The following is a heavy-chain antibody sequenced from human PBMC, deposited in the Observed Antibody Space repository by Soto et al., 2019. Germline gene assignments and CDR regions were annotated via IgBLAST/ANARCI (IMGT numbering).Heavy chain of an antibody. CDR3: ARDARNADYDY. J-gene: IGHJ4*02. Sequence: EVQLVESGGGLVQPGGSLKLSCAVSGFTFSSHAMNWVRQAPGKGLEWVAYIHGTRSIIYYADFVKGRFTISRDNAKNSLYLQMDSLRDEDTALYYCARDARNADYDYWGQGTLVTVSP. CDR1: GFTFSSHA. D-gene: IGHD3-16*01. CDR2: IHGTRSII. V-gene: IGHV3-48*02.